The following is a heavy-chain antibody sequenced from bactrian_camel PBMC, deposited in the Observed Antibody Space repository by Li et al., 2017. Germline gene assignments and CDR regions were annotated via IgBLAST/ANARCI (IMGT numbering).Heavy chain of an antibody. D-gene: IGHD1*01. CDR1: GYVSSRGC. CDR2: VDSNGVI. V-gene: IGHV3S53*01. CDR3: AARVDGACYVRAHQFAY. Sequence: VQLVESGGGSVQAGGSLRLSCAVRGYVSSRGCVAWFRQPPGKERDWVAFVDSNGVIMYAESVQARFTISRDNAKNTLFLQMNSLKPEDTGMYYCAARVDGACYVRAHQFAYWGQGTQVTVS. J-gene: IGHJ6*01.